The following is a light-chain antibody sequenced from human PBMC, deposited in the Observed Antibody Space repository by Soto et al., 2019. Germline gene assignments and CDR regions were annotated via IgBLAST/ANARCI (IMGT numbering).Light chain of an antibody. J-gene: IGKJ4*01. CDR2: LGS. CDR3: MQALQTPLT. CDR1: QSLLHSNGYNY. Sequence: DIVMTQSPLSLPVTPGEPASISCRSSQSLLHSNGYNYLDWYLQKPGQSPQLLIYLGSNRASGVHDRFSGSGSGTDFTLKISRVEAEDVWVYYCMQALQTPLTFGGGTKVEIK. V-gene: IGKV2-28*01.